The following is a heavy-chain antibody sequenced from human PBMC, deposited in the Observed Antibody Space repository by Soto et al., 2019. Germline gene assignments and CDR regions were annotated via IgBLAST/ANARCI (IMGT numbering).Heavy chain of an antibody. CDR3: ARGYGGGWPRRGAFDI. J-gene: IGHJ3*02. CDR1: GGSFSGYY. V-gene: IGHV4-34*01. CDR2: INHSGST. D-gene: IGHD6-19*01. Sequence: SETLSLTCAVYGGSFSGYYWSWIRQPPGKGLEWIGEINHSGSTNYNPSLKSRVTISVDTSKNQFSLKLSSVTAADTAVYYCARGYGGGWPRRGAFDIWGQGTMVTVSS.